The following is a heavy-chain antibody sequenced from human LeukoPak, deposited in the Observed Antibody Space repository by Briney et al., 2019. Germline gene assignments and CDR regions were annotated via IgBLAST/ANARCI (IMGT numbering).Heavy chain of an antibody. CDR2: IGTAGDT. CDR1: GFTFSSYD. V-gene: IGHV3-13*01. Sequence: TGGSLRLSCAASGFTFSSYDMHWVRQATGKGLEWVSAIGTAGDTYYPGSVKGRFTISRENAKNSLYLQMNSLRAGDTAVYYCARGPHYYDSSGPNTKGDAFDIWGQGTMVTVSS. D-gene: IGHD3-22*01. J-gene: IGHJ3*02. CDR3: ARGPHYYDSSGPNTKGDAFDI.